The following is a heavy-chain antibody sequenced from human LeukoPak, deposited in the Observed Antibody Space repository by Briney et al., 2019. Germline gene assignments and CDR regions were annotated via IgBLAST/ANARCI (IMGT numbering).Heavy chain of an antibody. CDR3: ASLATMDRGQRNS. CDR1: GGSISSGGYY. CDR2: IYYSGST. J-gene: IGHJ4*02. V-gene: IGHV4-31*03. D-gene: IGHD3-10*01. Sequence: SETLSLTCTVSGGSISSGGYYWSWIRQHPGKGLEWIGYIYYSGSTYYNPSLKSRVTISVDTSKNQFSLKLSSMTAADTAVYYCASLATMDRGQRNSWGQGTLVTVSS.